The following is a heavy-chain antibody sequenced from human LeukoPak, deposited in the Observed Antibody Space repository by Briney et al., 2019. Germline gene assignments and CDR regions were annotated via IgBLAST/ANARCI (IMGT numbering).Heavy chain of an antibody. CDR1: GFTFSSYA. CDR2: ISGSGGST. V-gene: IGHV3-23*01. D-gene: IGHD3-10*01. J-gene: IGHJ6*03. CDR3: ARDRRRITMVRGVPNPYYYYYMDV. Sequence: GGSLRLSCAASGFTFSSYAMSWVRQAPGKGLEWVSAISGSGGSTYYADSVKGRFTISRDNSKNTQYLQMNSLRAEDTAVYYCARDRRRITMVRGVPNPYYYYYMDVWGKGTTVTISS.